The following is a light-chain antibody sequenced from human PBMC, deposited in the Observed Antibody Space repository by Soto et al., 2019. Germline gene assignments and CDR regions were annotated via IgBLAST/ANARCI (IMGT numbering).Light chain of an antibody. V-gene: IGLV1-40*01. CDR3: QSYDSSLNGVV. CDR2: GNS. J-gene: IGLJ2*01. CDR1: SSNIGAGYD. Sequence: QSVLTQPPSVSGAPGQRVTISCTGSSSNIGAGYDVHWYQQLPGTAPKLLIYGNSNRPSGVPDRFSGSNSGTSASLAITGLQAEDEADYYCQSYDSSLNGVVFGGGTQLTVL.